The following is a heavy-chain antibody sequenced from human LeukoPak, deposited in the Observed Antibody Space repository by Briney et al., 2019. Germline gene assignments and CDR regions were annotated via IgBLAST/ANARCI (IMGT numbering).Heavy chain of an antibody. V-gene: IGHV1-8*03. CDR2: MNPNSGNT. CDR3: ARCLGATYTP. D-gene: IGHD1-26*01. J-gene: IGHJ5*02. Sequence: ASVKVSCKASGYTFTSYAISWVRQAPGQGLEWMGWMNPNSGNTDYAQKFQGRVTITRNTSISTAYMELSSLTSEDTAVYYCARCLGATYTPWGQGTLVTVSS. CDR1: GYTFTSYA.